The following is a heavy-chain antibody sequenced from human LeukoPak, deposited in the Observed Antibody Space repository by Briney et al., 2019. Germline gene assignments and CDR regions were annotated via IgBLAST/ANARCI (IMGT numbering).Heavy chain of an antibody. J-gene: IGHJ5*02. CDR2: ISAYNGNT. D-gene: IGHD5-12*01. CDR3: ARGRRIVVTIGNWFDP. V-gene: IGHV1-18*01. CDR1: GYTFTSYG. Sequence: ASVKVSCKASGYTFTSYGISWVRQAPGQGLEWMGWISAYNGNTKYTQKVQGRVTMTTDTSTSTAYMELRSLRSDDTAVYYCARGRRIVVTIGNWFDPWGQGTLVTVSS.